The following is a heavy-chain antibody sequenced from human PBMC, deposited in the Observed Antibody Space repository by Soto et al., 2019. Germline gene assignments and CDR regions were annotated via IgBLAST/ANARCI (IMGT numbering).Heavy chain of an antibody. J-gene: IGHJ4*02. CDR3: ARGLISGSHYSGGWYYFDS. CDR2: IYYSGST. V-gene: IGHV4-30-4*01. CDR1: GGSISSGDYY. D-gene: IGHD1-26*01. Sequence: SETLSLTCTVSGGSISSGDYYWSWIRQPPGKGLEWIGYIYYSGSTYYSPSLKSRVTISVHTSNSQFSLELNSVTAADTAVYYCARGLISGSHYSGGWYYFDSWGQGTQVTVSS.